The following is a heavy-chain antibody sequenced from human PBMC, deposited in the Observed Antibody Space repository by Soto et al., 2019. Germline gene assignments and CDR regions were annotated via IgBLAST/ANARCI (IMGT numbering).Heavy chain of an antibody. CDR3: AKDTYYHDSSGYYVFDH. J-gene: IGHJ4*02. CDR2: ISYDGNNE. V-gene: IGHV3-30*18. Sequence: QVQLVESGGGVVQPGRSLSLPCTASGFTFSSYGMHWVRQTPGMGLEWVAHISYDGNNEHYTDSVKGRFTISRDNSKNTVYLQMNSLRTEDTALYYCAKDTYYHDSSGYYVFDHWGQGTLVTVSS. CDR1: GFTFSSYG. D-gene: IGHD3-22*01.